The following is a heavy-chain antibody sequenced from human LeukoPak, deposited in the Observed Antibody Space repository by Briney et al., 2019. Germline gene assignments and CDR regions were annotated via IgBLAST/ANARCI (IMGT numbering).Heavy chain of an antibody. J-gene: IGHJ4*02. Sequence: GGSLRLSCAASGFTFRKQWICRAPGKGLEWVSSISSSSSYIYYADSVKGRFTISRDNTKNSLYLQMNSLRAEDTAVYYCARDSPYGTAGYWGQGTLVTVSS. CDR3: ARDSPYGTAGY. CDR2: ISSSSSYI. CDR1: GFTFR. V-gene: IGHV3-21*01. D-gene: IGHD2-8*02.